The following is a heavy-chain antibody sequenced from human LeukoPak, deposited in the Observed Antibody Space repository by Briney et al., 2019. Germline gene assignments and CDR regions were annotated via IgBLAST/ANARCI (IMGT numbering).Heavy chain of an antibody. CDR1: GYTFTSYG. CDR3: ARERADSSSWYFDY. CDR2: INPSGGST. J-gene: IGHJ4*02. D-gene: IGHD6-13*01. V-gene: IGHV1-46*03. Sequence: ASVKVSCTASGYTFTSYGISWVRQAPGQGLEWMGIINPSGGSTSYAQKFQGRVTMTRDTSTSAVYMELSSLRSEDTAVYYCARERADSSSWYFDYWGQGTLVTVSS.